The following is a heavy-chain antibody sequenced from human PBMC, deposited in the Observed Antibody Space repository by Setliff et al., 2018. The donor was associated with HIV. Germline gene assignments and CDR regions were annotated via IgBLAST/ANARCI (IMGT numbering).Heavy chain of an antibody. D-gene: IGHD3-9*01. CDR1: GFTFDDYG. Sequence: GGSLRLSCAVSGFTFDDYGMTWVRQGPGKGLEWVSGINRKGGVTGYADSVKGRFTISRDNAKNSLYLQMNSLRAEDTALYYCARDNGRYFDRGWFDPWGQGALVTVSS. J-gene: IGHJ5*02. CDR3: ARDNGRYFDRGWFDP. V-gene: IGHV3-20*04. CDR2: INRKGGVT.